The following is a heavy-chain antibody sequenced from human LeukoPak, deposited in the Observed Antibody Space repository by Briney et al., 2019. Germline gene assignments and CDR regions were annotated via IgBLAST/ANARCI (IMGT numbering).Heavy chain of an antibody. J-gene: IGHJ5*02. V-gene: IGHV4-34*01. CDR1: GGSFSGYY. CDR3: AREYRRFYSSSWHRNWFDP. CDR2: INHSGST. Sequence: KPSETLSLTCAVYGGSFSGYYWSWIRQPPGKGLECIGEINHSGSTNYNPSLKSRVTISVDTSKNQFSLKLSSVTAADTAVYYCAREYRRFYSSSWHRNWFDPWGQGTPVTVSS. D-gene: IGHD6-13*01.